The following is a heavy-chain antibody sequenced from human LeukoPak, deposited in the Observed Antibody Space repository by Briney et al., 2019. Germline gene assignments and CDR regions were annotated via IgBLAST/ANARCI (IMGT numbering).Heavy chain of an antibody. CDR3: ARRSYYFDY. V-gene: IGHV4-34*01. Sequence: PSETLSLTCAAYGGSFSGYYWSWIRQPPGKGLEWIGEINHSGSTNYNPSLKSRVTISVDTSKNQFSLKLSSVTAADTAVYNCARRSYYFDYWGQGTLVTVSS. CDR2: INHSGST. CDR1: GGSFSGYY. J-gene: IGHJ4*02.